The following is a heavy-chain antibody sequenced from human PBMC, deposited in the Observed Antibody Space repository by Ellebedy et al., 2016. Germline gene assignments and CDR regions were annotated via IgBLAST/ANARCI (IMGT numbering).Heavy chain of an antibody. V-gene: IGHV3-9*01. D-gene: IGHD3-3*01. Sequence: SLKISXAASGFTFEYYVMHWVRQVPGKGLEWVAGISWTGVTIDYADSVKGRFTVSRDNAKNSLYLQMNSLTLEDTAFYYCAKGVTVFGAVSKDWIDPWGQGTLVSVSS. J-gene: IGHJ5*02. CDR1: GFTFEYYV. CDR2: ISWTGVTI. CDR3: AKGVTVFGAVSKDWIDP.